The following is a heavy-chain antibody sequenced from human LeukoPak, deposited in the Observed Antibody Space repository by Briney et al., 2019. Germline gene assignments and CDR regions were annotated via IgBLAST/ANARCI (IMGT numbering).Heavy chain of an antibody. V-gene: IGHV1-18*04. CDR3: ARWGKGVPCKPYYYYMAV. CDR2: ISAYNGNT. CDR1: GYTFTGYY. J-gene: IGHJ6*03. Sequence: ASVKVSCKASGYTFTGYYMHWVRQAPGQGLEWMGWISAYNGNTNYAQKFQGRVTMTADTSTSTAYMKLRRLRSDDTAVYYCARWGKGVPCKPYYYYMAVWGKGTTVTVSS. D-gene: IGHD3-16*01.